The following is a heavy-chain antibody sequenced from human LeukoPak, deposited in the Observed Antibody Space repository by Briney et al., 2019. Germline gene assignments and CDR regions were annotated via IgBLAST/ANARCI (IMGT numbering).Heavy chain of an antibody. CDR2: ISGSNPGT. V-gene: IGHV3-23*01. D-gene: IGHD2-15*01. CDR3: AKAPVGHCSGAFCYHFDS. CDR1: GFTFSTYA. Sequence: GGSLRLSCAASGFTFSTYAMSWVRQTPGKALEWVAAISGSNPGTYHANSVKGRFTISRDNSKNTLHLQMSGLRAEDTARYYCAKAPVGHCSGAFCYHFDSWGQGTLVTVSS. J-gene: IGHJ4*02.